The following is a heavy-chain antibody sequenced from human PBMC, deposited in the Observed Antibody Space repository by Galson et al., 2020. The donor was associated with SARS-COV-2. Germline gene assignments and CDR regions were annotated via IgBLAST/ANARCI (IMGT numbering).Heavy chain of an antibody. D-gene: IGHD2-8*01. CDR2: IRYDGSNK. Sequence: GGSLRLSCAASGFTFSSYGMHWVRQAPGKGLEWVAFIRYDGSNKYYADSVKGRFTISRDNSKNTLYLQMNSLRAEDTAVYYCARGGSRPIMVFDYYYFYMDVWGKGTTVTVSS. V-gene: IGHV3-30*02. J-gene: IGHJ6*03. CDR3: ARGGSRPIMVFDYYYFYMDV. CDR1: GFTFSSYG.